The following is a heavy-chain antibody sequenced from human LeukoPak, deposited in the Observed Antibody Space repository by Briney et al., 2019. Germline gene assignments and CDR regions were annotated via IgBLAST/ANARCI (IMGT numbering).Heavy chain of an antibody. CDR3: ARGPPIADPYYYYCGMDV. V-gene: IGHV3-21*04. Sequence: GGSLRLSCAASGFTFSSYGMNWVRQAPGKGLEWVSFTDTSGSYIYYGDSMKGRFTISRDNAKNSLYLQMNSLRAEDTAVYYCARGPPIADPYYYYCGMDVWGQGTTVTVSS. D-gene: IGHD6-13*01. CDR1: GFTFSSYG. J-gene: IGHJ6*02. CDR2: TDTSGSYI.